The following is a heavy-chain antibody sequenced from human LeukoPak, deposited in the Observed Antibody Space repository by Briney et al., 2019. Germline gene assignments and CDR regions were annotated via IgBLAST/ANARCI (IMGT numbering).Heavy chain of an antibody. CDR3: ARGRRFSGSDSEKHNWFDP. Sequence: ASVNLSCKASGYTFTGYYMHWVRQAPGQGLEWMGWINPNSGGTHFAQNFQGRVTMTRDTSISTAYMDLSRLRSDDTAVYYCARGRRFSGSDSEKHNWFDPWGQGTMVTASS. CDR2: INPNSGGT. D-gene: IGHD1-26*01. CDR1: GYTFTGYY. V-gene: IGHV1-2*02. J-gene: IGHJ5*02.